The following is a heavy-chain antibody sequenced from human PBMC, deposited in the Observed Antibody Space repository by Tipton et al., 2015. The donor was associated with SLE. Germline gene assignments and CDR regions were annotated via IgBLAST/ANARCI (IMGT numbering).Heavy chain of an antibody. Sequence: SLRLSCAASGFTFSSYEMNWVRQAPGKGLEWVSYISSSGSTIYYADSVKGRFTISRDNAKDSLYLQMNTLRAEDTALYYCAKDSGNGAFDYWGQGTLVTVSS. CDR1: GFTFSSYE. V-gene: IGHV3-48*03. J-gene: IGHJ4*02. D-gene: IGHD1-26*01. CDR3: AKDSGNGAFDY. CDR2: ISSSGSTI.